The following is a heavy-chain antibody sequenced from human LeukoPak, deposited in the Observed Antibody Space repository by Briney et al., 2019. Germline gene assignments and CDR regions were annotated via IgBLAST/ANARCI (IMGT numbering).Heavy chain of an antibody. CDR1: GFTVSSYY. V-gene: IGHV3-66*01. CDR3: ARDNYDNSGYYFYYFDY. Sequence: PGGSLRLSCAVSGFTVSSYYMSWVRQAPGKGLEWVSVIYSGGSTYYADSVKGRFTISRDSSKNTLYLQMDTLRVEDTAVYYCARDNYDNSGYYFYYFDYWSQGTLVTVSS. J-gene: IGHJ4*02. CDR2: IYSGGST. D-gene: IGHD3-22*01.